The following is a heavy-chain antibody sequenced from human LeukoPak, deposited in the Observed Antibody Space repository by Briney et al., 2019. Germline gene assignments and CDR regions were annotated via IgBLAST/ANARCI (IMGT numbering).Heavy chain of an antibody. V-gene: IGHV3-23*01. CDR3: ASRLKTPSAYGLSKYYFDS. CDR1: GFTFSSYA. D-gene: IGHD4-17*01. J-gene: IGHJ4*02. Sequence: QSGGSLRLSCAASGFTFSSYAMSWVRQAPGKGLEWVSATSGNGETTYYADSAKGRFTISRDNIRNMLYLQINSLRAEDTAVYYCASRLKTPSAYGLSKYYFDSWGQGTLVTVSS. CDR2: TSGNGETT.